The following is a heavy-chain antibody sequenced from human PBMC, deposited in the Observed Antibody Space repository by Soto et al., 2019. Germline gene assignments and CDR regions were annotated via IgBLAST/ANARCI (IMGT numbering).Heavy chain of an antibody. J-gene: IGHJ6*02. CDR1: GDSISDYY. D-gene: IGHD3-10*01. V-gene: IGHV4-59*12. Sequence: PSETLSLTCTVSGDSISDYYWTWIRQPPGKGLEWIGYIHYSGTTNSNISLKSRVTMSMDTSKNHFSLQLTSVTAADTAVYYCARALPGSGSYFVRESYYYYYGMDVWGQGTTVTVS. CDR3: ARALPGSGSYFVRESYYYYYGMDV. CDR2: IHYSGTT.